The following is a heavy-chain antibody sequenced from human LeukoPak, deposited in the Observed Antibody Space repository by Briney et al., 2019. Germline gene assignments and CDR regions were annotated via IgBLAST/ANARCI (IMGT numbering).Heavy chain of an antibody. D-gene: IGHD6-13*01. Sequence: GGSLRLSCAASGFTFSSYAMSWVRQAPGKGLEWASAISGSGGSTYYADSVKGRFTISRDNSKNTLYLQMNSLRAEDTAVYYCAKVRAAGTEFDYWGQGTLVTVSS. J-gene: IGHJ4*02. CDR2: ISGSGGST. CDR1: GFTFSSYA. V-gene: IGHV3-23*01. CDR3: AKVRAAGTEFDY.